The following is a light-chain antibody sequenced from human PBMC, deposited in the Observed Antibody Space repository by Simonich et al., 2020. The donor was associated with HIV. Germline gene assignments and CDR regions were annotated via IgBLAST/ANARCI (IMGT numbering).Light chain of an antibody. CDR2: AAS. J-gene: IGKJ2*02. V-gene: IGKV1-39*01. Sequence: DIQLTQSPSFLSASVRDRVTITCRASQNISSYLNWYQQKPGKAPKLLIYAASSLQSEVPSRFSGSGSGTDFTLTISSLQPEDFATYYCQQSYSTLLWTFGQGTKLEIK. CDR1: QNISSY. CDR3: QQSYSTLLWT.